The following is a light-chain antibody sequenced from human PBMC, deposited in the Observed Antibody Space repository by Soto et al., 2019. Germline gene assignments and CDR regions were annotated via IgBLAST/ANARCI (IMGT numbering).Light chain of an antibody. CDR2: GAS. V-gene: IGKV3-20*01. Sequence: EIVLTQSPGTLSVSPGERATLSCRASQVVVTAYIHWYQHKPGQAPRLLISGASTMASGIPDRFSGSGVGTDFTLTINRLEPEDCAVYYCLLFRGSPTFGPGSRVHI. J-gene: IGKJ3*01. CDR3: LLFRGSPT. CDR1: QVVVTAY.